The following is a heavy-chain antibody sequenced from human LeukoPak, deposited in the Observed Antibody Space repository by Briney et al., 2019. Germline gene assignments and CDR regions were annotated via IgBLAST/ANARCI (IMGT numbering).Heavy chain of an antibody. CDR3: ARRRYSVYDFDY. Sequence: GGSLRLSCAASGFTFSSYGMHWVRQAPGKGLKWVAVIWSDGSNKYYADSVKGRFTISRDNSKNTLYLQMNSLRAEDTAVYYCARRRYSVYDFDYWGQGTLVTVSS. D-gene: IGHD5/OR15-5a*01. CDR2: IWSDGSNK. CDR1: GFTFSSYG. J-gene: IGHJ4*02. V-gene: IGHV3-33*01.